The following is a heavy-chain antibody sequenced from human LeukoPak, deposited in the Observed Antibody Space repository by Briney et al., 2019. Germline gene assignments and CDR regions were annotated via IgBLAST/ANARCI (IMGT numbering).Heavy chain of an antibody. V-gene: IGHV3-15*07. D-gene: IGHD6-25*01. Sequence: PGGSLRLSCAASGFTFSNAWMNWVRQAPGKGLEWVGRIKSKTDGGTTDYAAPVKGRFTISRDDSKNTLYLQMNSLKTEDTAVYYCTTAPADYYYYYGMDVWGQGTTVTVSS. J-gene: IGHJ6*02. CDR3: TTAPADYYYYYGMDV. CDR1: GFTFSNAW. CDR2: IKSKTDGGTT.